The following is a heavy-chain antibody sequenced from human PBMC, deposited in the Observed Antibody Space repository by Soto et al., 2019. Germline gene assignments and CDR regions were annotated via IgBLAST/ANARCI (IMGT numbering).Heavy chain of an antibody. CDR2: MSGSGDDA. D-gene: IGHD3-3*01. CDR3: AKKVTIYAVDPADY. Sequence: GGSLRLSCAASRSTFSNYGMSWVRQAPGKGLEWVSVMSGSGDDAYYADSVKGRFTISRDNSKNMLYLQMNSLRAEDTAVYFCAKKVTIYAVDPADYWGQGTQVTVSS. CDR1: RSTFSNYG. V-gene: IGHV3-23*01. J-gene: IGHJ4*02.